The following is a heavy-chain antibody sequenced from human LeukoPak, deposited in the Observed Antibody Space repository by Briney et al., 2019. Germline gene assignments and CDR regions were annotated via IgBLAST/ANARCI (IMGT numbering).Heavy chain of an antibody. CDR1: GGSISSYY. V-gene: IGHV4-59*01. CDR3: ARAAWYYDSSGYYFSGPVDY. J-gene: IGHJ4*02. Sequence: SSETLSLTCTVSGGSISSYYWSWIRQPPGKGLEWLGYIFYSGSTNYNPSLKSRVTISVDTSKNQFSLKLSSVTAADTAVYYCARAAWYYDSSGYYFSGPVDYWGQGTLVTVSS. CDR2: IFYSGST. D-gene: IGHD3-22*01.